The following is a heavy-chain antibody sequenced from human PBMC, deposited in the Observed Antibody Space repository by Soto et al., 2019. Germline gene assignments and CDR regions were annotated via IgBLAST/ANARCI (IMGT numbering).Heavy chain of an antibody. CDR2: IWYDGSNT. V-gene: IGHV3-33*01. Sequence: GGSLRLSCVASGFFLRDFGMHWVRQAPGKGLEWVSVIWYDGSNTYQGESVKGRFTMSRDISKNTLYLQMDSLRPEDTAVYYCARDQGWYSSPSTHYYMDVWGKGTTVTVSS. D-gene: IGHD6-6*01. J-gene: IGHJ6*03. CDR1: GFFLRDFG. CDR3: ARDQGWYSSPSTHYYMDV.